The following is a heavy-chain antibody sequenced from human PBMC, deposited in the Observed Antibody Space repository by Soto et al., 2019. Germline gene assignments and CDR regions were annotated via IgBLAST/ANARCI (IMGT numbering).Heavy chain of an antibody. D-gene: IGHD3-3*01. Sequence: GASVKVSCKASGGTFSSYAISWVRQAPGQGLEWMGGIIPIFGTANYAQKFQGRVTITADESTSTAYMELSSLRSEDTAVYYCVRDSSSGVVIIASFDYWGQGTLVTVSS. CDR2: IIPIFGTA. CDR3: VRDSSSGVVIIASFDY. J-gene: IGHJ4*02. V-gene: IGHV1-69*13. CDR1: GGTFSSYA.